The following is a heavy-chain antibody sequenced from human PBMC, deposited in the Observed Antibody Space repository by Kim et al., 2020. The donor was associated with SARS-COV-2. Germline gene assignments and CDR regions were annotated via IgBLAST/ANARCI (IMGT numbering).Heavy chain of an antibody. V-gene: IGHV4-34*01. CDR1: GGSFSGYY. J-gene: IGHJ5*02. Sequence: SETLSLTCAVYGGSFSGYYWSWIRQPPGKGLEWIGEINHSGSTNYNPSLKSRVTISVDTSKNQFSLKLSSVTAADTAVYYCARGYCSSNSCYTNWLDPWG. CDR3: ARGYCSSNSCYTNWLDP. D-gene: IGHD2-2*02. CDR2: INHSGST.